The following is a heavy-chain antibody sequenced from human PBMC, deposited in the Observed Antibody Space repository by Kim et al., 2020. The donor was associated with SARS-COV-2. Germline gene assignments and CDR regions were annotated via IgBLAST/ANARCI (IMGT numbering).Heavy chain of an antibody. V-gene: IGHV4-39*01. J-gene: IGHJ3*01. Sequence: KPSLESRVNIAVDTSNNKFSLKVNSVTAADTAIYFCARLIALGIDAFDVWGQGTMVSVSS. D-gene: IGHD3-16*01. CDR3: ARLIALGIDAFDV.